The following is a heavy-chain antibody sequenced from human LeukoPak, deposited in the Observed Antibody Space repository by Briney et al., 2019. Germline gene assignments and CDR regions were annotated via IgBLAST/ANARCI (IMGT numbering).Heavy chain of an antibody. CDR2: IYISGRT. CDR1: GGSISGYY. J-gene: IGHJ4*02. CDR3: GRGDFGDSDVFRL. Sequence: SETLSLTCTISGGSISGYYWSWLRQPAGKGLEWIGRIYISGRTTYNPSLERRVTMSVDTSKNRFSLNLRSVTAADTAVYYCGRGDFGDSDVFRLWGQGTLVSVSS. V-gene: IGHV4-4*07. D-gene: IGHD4-17*01.